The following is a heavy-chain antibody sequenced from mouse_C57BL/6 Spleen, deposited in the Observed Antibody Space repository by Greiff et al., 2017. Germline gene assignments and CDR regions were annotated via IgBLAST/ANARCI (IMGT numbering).Heavy chain of an antibody. CDR1: GYTFTDYN. CDR2: INPNNGGT. J-gene: IGHJ1*03. Sequence: VQLQQSGPELVKPGASVKMSCKASGYTFTDYNMHWVKQSHGKSLEWIGYINPNNGGTSYNQKFKGKATLTVNKSSSTAYMELRSLTAEDAAFYYCARSLYGSSFHWYFDVWGTGTTLTVSS. CDR3: ARSLYGSSFHWYFDV. D-gene: IGHD1-1*01. V-gene: IGHV1-22*01.